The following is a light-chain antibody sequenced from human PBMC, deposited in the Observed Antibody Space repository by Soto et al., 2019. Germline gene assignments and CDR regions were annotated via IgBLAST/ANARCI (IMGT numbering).Light chain of an antibody. CDR2: AAS. V-gene: IGKV1-9*01. CDR1: QAISSS. Sequence: DIQLTQSPSFLSASVGDRVTITCRASQAISSSLAWYQHNPGKAPKLLIYAASTLQNGVPSSFSGSGSGTEFTLTISSLQPEDFSTYYCQHLHEYRYPFGQGTKVEIQ. J-gene: IGKJ2*01. CDR3: QHLHEYRYP.